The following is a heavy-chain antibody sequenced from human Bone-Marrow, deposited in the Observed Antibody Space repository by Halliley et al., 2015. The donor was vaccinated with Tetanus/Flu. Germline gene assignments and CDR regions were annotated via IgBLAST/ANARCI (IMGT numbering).Heavy chain of an antibody. V-gene: IGHV4-4*02. CDR3: ARVSHFSYSGSYYFDY. Sequence: IGEIFNIGDPNYTPSLKSRVPISVEKSKNQFPLKLSSVPAADTAVYHCARVSHFSYSGSYYFDYWGQGTLVTVSS. CDR2: IFNIGDP. J-gene: IGHJ4*02. D-gene: IGHD1-26*01.